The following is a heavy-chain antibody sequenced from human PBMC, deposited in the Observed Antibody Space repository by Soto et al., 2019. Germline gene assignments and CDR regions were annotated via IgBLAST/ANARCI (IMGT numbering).Heavy chain of an antibody. CDR3: ARDATSPDRNFYYDVFDI. Sequence: EVQVMEAGGGLVQPGESPRLSCAASGFTFSYYWMTWVRQAPGKGLEWVANIRGDGGVEHYMDSVKGPFSVSRDNAKDSLYLQMNSLRCEDTAVYYGARDATSPDRNFYYDVFDILGDWTMVPVSS. CDR2: IRGDGGVE. J-gene: IGHJ3*02. CDR1: GFTFSYYW. V-gene: IGHV3-7*05. D-gene: IGHD2-21*01.